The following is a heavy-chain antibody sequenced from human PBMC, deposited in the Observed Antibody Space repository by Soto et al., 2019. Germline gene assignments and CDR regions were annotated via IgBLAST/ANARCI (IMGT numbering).Heavy chain of an antibody. CDR3: AKAGPPIYMTPVTADYYYYYMDV. Sequence: EVQLLESGGGLVQPGGSLRLSCAASGFTFSSYAMSWVRQAPGKGLEWVSAISGSGGSTYYADSVKGRFTISRDNSKNTLYLQMNSLRAEDTAVYYCAKAGPPIYMTPVTADYYYYYMDVWGKGTTVTVSS. CDR2: ISGSGGST. CDR1: GFTFSSYA. D-gene: IGHD4-17*01. J-gene: IGHJ6*03. V-gene: IGHV3-23*01.